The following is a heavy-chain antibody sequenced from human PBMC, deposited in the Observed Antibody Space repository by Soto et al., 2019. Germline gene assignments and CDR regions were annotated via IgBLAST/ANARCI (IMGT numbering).Heavy chain of an antibody. V-gene: IGHV1-69*18. CDR2: IIPLFST. D-gene: IGHD6-19*01. Sequence: QVQLVQSGAEVKKPGSSVKVSCKASGDTFRNYAFTWLRQAPGQGLEWMGTIIPLFSTRYAQKFQGRVTMTADESTSTVYMDLSSLKSDDTAVYYCARDPGIAVVGRGTSFEHWGQGTLVTVSS. CDR1: GDTFRNYA. J-gene: IGHJ4*02. CDR3: ARDPGIAVVGRGTSFEH.